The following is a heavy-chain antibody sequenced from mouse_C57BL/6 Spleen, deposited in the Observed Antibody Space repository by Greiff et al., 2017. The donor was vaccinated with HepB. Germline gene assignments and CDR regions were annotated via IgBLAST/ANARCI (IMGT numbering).Heavy chain of an antibody. CDR3: AREGDGSSFLRYFDV. J-gene: IGHJ1*03. CDR1: GYTFTSYW. V-gene: IGHV1-59*01. D-gene: IGHD1-1*01. CDR2: IDPSDSYT. Sequence: QVQLQQPGAELVRPGTSVKLSCKASGYTFTSYWMHWVKQRPGQGLEWIGVIDPSDSYTNYNQKFKGKATLTVDTSSSTAYMQLSSLTSEDSAVYYCAREGDGSSFLRYFDVWGTGTTVTVSS.